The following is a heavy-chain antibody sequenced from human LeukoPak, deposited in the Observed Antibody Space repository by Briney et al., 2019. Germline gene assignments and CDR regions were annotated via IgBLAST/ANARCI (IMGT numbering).Heavy chain of an antibody. CDR1: GFTFSSYA. V-gene: IGHV3-23*01. J-gene: IGHJ6*02. CDR3: AREGCSTSCPYDFWSGYYVYYYYGMDV. D-gene: IGHD3-3*01. CDR2: ISGSGGST. Sequence: GGSLRLSCAASGFTFSSYAMSWVRQAPGKGLEWVSAISGSGGSTYYADSVKGRFTISRDNAKNSLYLQMNSLRAEDTAVYYCAREGCSTSCPYDFWSGYYVYYYYGMDVWGQGTTVTVSS.